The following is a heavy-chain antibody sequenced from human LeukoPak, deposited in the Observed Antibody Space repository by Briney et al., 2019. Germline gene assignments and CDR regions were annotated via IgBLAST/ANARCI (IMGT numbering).Heavy chain of an antibody. CDR2: IYYSGST. J-gene: IGHJ5*02. CDR1: GGSISSYY. D-gene: IGHD2-15*01. Sequence: ASETLSLTCTVSGGSISSYYWSWIRQPPGKGLEWIGYIYYSGSTNYNPSLKSRVTISVDTSKNQFSLKLSSVTAADTAVYYCARARIFNWFDPWGQGTQVTVSS. CDR3: ARARIFNWFDP. V-gene: IGHV4-59*12.